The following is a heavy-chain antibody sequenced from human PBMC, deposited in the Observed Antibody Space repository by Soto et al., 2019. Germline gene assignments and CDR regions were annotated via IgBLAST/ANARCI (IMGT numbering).Heavy chain of an antibody. Sequence: PSETLSLTCTVSGGSISSGDYYWSWIRQPPGKGLEWIGYIYYSGSTYYNPSLKSRVTISVDTSKNQFSLKLSSVTAADTAVYYCARGRYYDSSGYRPSGWFDPWGQGTLVTVSS. V-gene: IGHV4-30-4*01. CDR1: GGSISSGDYY. J-gene: IGHJ5*02. D-gene: IGHD3-22*01. CDR2: IYYSGST. CDR3: ARGRYYDSSGYRPSGWFDP.